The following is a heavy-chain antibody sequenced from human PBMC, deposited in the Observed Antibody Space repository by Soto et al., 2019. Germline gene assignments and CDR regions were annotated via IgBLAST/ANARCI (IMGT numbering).Heavy chain of an antibody. Sequence: PSETLSLTCTVSGGSIISYYWSWIRQPPGKGLEWIGYIYNSGSTNYNPSLKSRVTISVDTSKNQFSLKLSSVTAADTAVYYCAYGDSRGPFDSWGQGTLVTVSS. D-gene: IGHD4-17*01. CDR1: GGSIISYY. J-gene: IGHJ4*02. CDR2: IYNSGST. V-gene: IGHV4-59*01. CDR3: AYGDSRGPFDS.